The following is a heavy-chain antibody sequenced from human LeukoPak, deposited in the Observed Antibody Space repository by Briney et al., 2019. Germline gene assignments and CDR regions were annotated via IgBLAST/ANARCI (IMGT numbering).Heavy chain of an antibody. D-gene: IGHD5-24*01. Sequence: SETLSLTCTVSGGSMSSYYWSWIRQPPGKGLEWIGYIYYSGSTKYNPSLKSGVTISVDTSKNQFSLKLSSVTAADTAVYYCARGARAGYNLEPFDYWGQGTLVTVSS. J-gene: IGHJ4*02. V-gene: IGHV4-59*08. CDR2: IYYSGST. CDR3: ARGARAGYNLEPFDY. CDR1: GGSMSSYY.